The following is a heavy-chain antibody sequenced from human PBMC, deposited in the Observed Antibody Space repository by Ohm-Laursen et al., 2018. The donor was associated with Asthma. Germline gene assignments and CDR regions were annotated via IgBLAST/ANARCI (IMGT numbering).Heavy chain of an antibody. CDR2: IYYSGST. J-gene: IGHJ5*02. V-gene: IGHV4-59*01. Sequence: GTLSLTCTVSGGSISSYYWSWIRQPPGKGLEWIGYIYYSGSTNYNPSLKSRVTISVDTSKNQFSLKLSSVTAADTAVYYCARGPDYDFWSGYSSHGNWFDPWGQGTLVTVSS. D-gene: IGHD3-3*01. CDR1: GGSISSYY. CDR3: ARGPDYDFWSGYSSHGNWFDP.